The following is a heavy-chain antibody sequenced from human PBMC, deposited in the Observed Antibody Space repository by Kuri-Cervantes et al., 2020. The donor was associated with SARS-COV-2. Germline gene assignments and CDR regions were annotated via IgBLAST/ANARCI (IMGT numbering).Heavy chain of an antibody. J-gene: IGHJ4*02. D-gene: IGHD3-22*01. Sequence: ASVKVSCKASGYTFSTYDINWVRQASGQGLEWMGWMNPSTGNSGSAQKLQGRVTMTTDTSTSTAYMGLRSLRSDDTAVYYCARDPRGWHYYDSSGQLDYWGQGTLVTVSS. CDR2: MNPSTGNS. CDR3: ARDPRGWHYYDSSGQLDY. V-gene: IGHV1-8*02. CDR1: GYTFSTYD.